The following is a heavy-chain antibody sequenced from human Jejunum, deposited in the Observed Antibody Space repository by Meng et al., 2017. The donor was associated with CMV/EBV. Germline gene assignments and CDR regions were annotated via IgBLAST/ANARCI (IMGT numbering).Heavy chain of an antibody. Sequence: TRTELSMHWVRQAPGKELEWMGGFDPEDGETIYAQKFQGRVTMTEDTSTDTAYMELSSLRSEDTAVYYCVRDRSGYNGYYYYYGMDVWGQGTTVTVSS. D-gene: IGHD3-3*01. V-gene: IGHV1-24*01. CDR1: TRTELS. CDR2: FDPEDGET. CDR3: VRDRSGYNGYYYYYGMDV. J-gene: IGHJ6*02.